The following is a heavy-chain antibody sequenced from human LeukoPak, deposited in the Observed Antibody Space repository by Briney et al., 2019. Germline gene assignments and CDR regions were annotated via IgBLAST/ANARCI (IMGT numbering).Heavy chain of an antibody. J-gene: IGHJ6*03. Sequence: ASVKVSCKASGYTFTGYYMHWVRQAPGQGLEWMGWINPNSGGTNYAQKFQGRVTMTRDTSISTAYMELSSLRSEDTAVYYCARGPSITMVRGGQWYYYMDVWGKGTTATISS. CDR3: ARGPSITMVRGGQWYYYMDV. D-gene: IGHD3-10*01. CDR2: INPNSGGT. V-gene: IGHV1-2*02. CDR1: GYTFTGYY.